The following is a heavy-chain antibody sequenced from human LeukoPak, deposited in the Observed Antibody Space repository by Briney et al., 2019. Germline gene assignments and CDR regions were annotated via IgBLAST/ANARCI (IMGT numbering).Heavy chain of an antibody. CDR2: MNPNSGNT. CDR3: ARAGRYSYGYNY. J-gene: IGHJ4*02. V-gene: IGHV1-8*03. D-gene: IGHD5-18*01. CDR1: GYTFTSYD. Sequence: ASVKVSCKASGYTFTSYDINWVRQATGQGLEWVGWMNPNSGNTGYAQKFQGRVTITRNTSISTAYMELSSLRSEDTAVYYCARAGRYSYGYNYWGQGTLATVSS.